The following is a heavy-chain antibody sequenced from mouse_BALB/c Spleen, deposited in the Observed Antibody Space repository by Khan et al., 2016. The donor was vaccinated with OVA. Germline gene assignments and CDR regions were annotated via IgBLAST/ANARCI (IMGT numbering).Heavy chain of an antibody. J-gene: IGHJ3*01. CDR1: GYTFTSYD. D-gene: IGHD2-14*01. CDR3: ARGGYGGFDY. CDR2: MFPGDGST. Sequence: QVQLQQSGPELVKPGASVKLSCKASGYTFTSYDINWVRQRPEQGLEWIGWMFPGDGSTKYNENFKGKATLTTDKSSSTAYMQLSRLTSEDSGAYFCARGGYGGFDYWGQGTLITVSA. V-gene: IGHV1-85*01.